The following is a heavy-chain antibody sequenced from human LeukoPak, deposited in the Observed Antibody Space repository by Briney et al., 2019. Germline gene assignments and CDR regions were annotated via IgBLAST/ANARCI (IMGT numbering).Heavy chain of an antibody. V-gene: IGHV1-2*02. Sequence: GASVTVSCKASGGTFSSYAISWVRQAPGQGLEWMGWINPNSGGTNYAQKFQGRVTITRDASIRKAYMDLSRQSSDDNAVDFCARGGLPIYYYYRDVWGKGTTVTVSS. CDR2: INPNSGGT. D-gene: IGHD4-11*01. CDR3: ARGGLPIYYYYRDV. CDR1: GGTFSSYA. J-gene: IGHJ6*03.